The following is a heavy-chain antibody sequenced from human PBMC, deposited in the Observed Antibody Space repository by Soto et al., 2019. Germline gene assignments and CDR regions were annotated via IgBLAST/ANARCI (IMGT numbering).Heavy chain of an antibody. CDR1: GYTFTEYW. Sequence: PGESLKISCKASGYTFTEYWIGWVRQMPGKGLEWMGIIYPGDSDTRYSPSFQGQVTMSADKSISTAYLQWNSLKASDTAIYYCARPPYCTGGSCYFDIWGQGTLVTVSS. CDR3: ARPPYCTGGSCYFDI. V-gene: IGHV5-51*01. J-gene: IGHJ4*02. CDR2: IYPGDSDT. D-gene: IGHD2-15*01.